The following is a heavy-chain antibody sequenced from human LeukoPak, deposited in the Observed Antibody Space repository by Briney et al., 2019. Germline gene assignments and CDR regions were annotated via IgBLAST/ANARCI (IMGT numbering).Heavy chain of an antibody. V-gene: IGHV3-30*18. CDR3: AKVPLLRFLEWLFDY. D-gene: IGHD3-3*01. CDR1: ELTFSTYG. Sequence: GGSLRLSCAASELTFSTYGLHWVRQAPGKGLEWVALISYNGGVRYYADSVRGRFTISRDNSKNTMYLQMNSLRTDDTAVYYCAKVPLLRFLEWLFDYWGQGTLVTVSS. CDR2: ISYNGGVR. J-gene: IGHJ4*02.